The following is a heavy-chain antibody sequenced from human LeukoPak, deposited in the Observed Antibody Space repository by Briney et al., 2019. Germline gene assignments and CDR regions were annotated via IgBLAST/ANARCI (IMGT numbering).Heavy chain of an antibody. D-gene: IGHD1-26*01. CDR1: GGSISSYY. J-gene: IGHJ4*02. CDR3: ARGVGATTPGFDY. Sequence: SETLSLTCTVSGGSISSYYWSWIRQPPGKGLEWIGYIYYSGSTNYNPSLKSRVTMSVDTSKNQFSLKLSSVTAADTAVYYCARGVGATTPGFDYWGQGTLVTVSS. V-gene: IGHV4-59*12. CDR2: IYYSGST.